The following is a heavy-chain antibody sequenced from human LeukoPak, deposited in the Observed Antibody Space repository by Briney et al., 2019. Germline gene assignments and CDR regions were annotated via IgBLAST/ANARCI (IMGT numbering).Heavy chain of an antibody. V-gene: IGHV3-11*06. J-gene: IGHJ4*02. CDR3: ERGFSGRPSGGY. D-gene: IGHD1-26*01. Sequence: GGSLRLSCAASGFTFSDSYMSWIRQAPGQGLEWGSYISGSGTYTIYADSVNGRFTISRDNTKNSLYLQMNSLRAEDTAVYYCERGFSGRPSGGYWGQGTLVTVSS. CDR2: ISGSGTYT. CDR1: GFTFSDSY.